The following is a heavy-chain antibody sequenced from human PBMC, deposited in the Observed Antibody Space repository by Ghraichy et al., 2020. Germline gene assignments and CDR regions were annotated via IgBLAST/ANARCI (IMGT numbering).Heavy chain of an antibody. CDR3: AKATYYYDSSGYYYGGFDY. CDR2: ISGSGGST. D-gene: IGHD3-22*01. Sequence: GGSLRLSCAASGFTFSSYAMSWVRQAPGKGLEWVSAISGSGGSTYYADSVKGRFTISRDNSKNTLYLQMNSLRAEDTAVYYCAKATYYYDSSGYYYGGFDYWGQGTLVTVSS. CDR1: GFTFSSYA. V-gene: IGHV3-23*01. J-gene: IGHJ4*02.